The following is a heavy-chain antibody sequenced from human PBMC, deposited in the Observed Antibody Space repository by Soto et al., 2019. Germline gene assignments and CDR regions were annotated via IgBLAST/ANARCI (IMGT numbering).Heavy chain of an antibody. CDR2: IDTSGST. V-gene: IGHV4-4*07. CDR3: ARGGQDFWSGPFDY. Sequence: SETLSLSCTVSGGSISNYYCNWIRQPAGKGLEWIGRIDTSGSTNYNPSLKSRVTMSVDTSKQEFSLKLSSVTAADTALYYCARGGQDFWSGPFDYWGRGALVTVSS. CDR1: GGSISNYY. J-gene: IGHJ4*02. D-gene: IGHD3-3*01.